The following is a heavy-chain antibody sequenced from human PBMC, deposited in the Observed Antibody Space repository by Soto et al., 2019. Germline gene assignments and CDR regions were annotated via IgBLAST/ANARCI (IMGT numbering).Heavy chain of an antibody. CDR1: GYSISSGYY. Sequence: PXGTLALTCVVSGYSISSGYYWACVRQPPGKELEWIGSIYHSGKTYYKPSLRSRVTVSVDTSKNQFSMKLISVTAADTAVYYCARDKRVTMIGGWFDPWGQGTLVT. D-gene: IGHD3-22*01. CDR3: ARDKRVTMIGGWFDP. J-gene: IGHJ5*02. CDR2: IYHSGKT. V-gene: IGHV4-38-2*02.